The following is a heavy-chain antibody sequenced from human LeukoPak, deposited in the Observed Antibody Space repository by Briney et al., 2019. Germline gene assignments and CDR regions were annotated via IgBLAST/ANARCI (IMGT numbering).Heavy chain of an antibody. V-gene: IGHV3-23*01. CDR2: ISGSGGST. Sequence: GGSLRLSCVASGLTFSSYAMSWVRQAPGKGLEWVSAISGSGGSTYYADSVKGRFTISRDNSKNTLYLQMNSLRAEDTAVYYCAKELVLLWFGEGLRFDYWGQGTLVTVSS. D-gene: IGHD3-10*01. CDR3: AKELVLLWFGEGLRFDY. J-gene: IGHJ4*02. CDR1: GLTFSSYA.